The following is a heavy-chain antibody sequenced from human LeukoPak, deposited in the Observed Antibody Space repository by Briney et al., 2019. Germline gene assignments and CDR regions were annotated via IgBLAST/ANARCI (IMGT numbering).Heavy chain of an antibody. CDR3: ARDPYNRGFDAFDV. D-gene: IGHD1-14*01. J-gene: IGHJ3*01. CDR1: GFTFNTYW. Sequence: GGSLRLSCAASGFTFNTYWMTWVRQAPGKGLEWVANIKEDGSEKVYVDSLKGRFTISRDNAKNALFLQMNSLRVEDTAVYYCARDPYNRGFDAFDVWGQGTMVTVSS. CDR2: IKEDGSEK. V-gene: IGHV3-7*04.